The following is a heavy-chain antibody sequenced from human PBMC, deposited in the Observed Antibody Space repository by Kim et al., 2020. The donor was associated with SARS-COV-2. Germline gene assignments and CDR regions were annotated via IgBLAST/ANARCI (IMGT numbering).Heavy chain of an antibody. J-gene: IGHJ3*02. CDR2: ISSGGSG. V-gene: IGHV3-53*01. CDR1: GFTVSSDY. CDR3: ARDVPEVVPTEKTQGGAFGI. Sequence: GGSLRLSCAASGFTVSSDYMTWVRQAPGRGLEWVSLISSGGSGYYADSVKGRFTISRDNSRNTLYLQMNRLRDEDTAVYYCARDVPEVVPTEKTQGGAFGILGLGKIVTVSS. D-gene: IGHD2-2*01.